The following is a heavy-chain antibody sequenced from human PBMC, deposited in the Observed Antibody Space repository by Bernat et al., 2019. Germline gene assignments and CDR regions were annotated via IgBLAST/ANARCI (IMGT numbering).Heavy chain of an antibody. D-gene: IGHD6-19*01. V-gene: IGHV3-30*03. CDR3: ARASGYSSGYFDY. CDR1: GFTFSSYG. Sequence: QVQLVESGGGVVQPGRSLRLSCAASGFTFSSYGMHWVRQAPGKGLEWVAVISYDGSNKYYADSVKGRFTIPRDNSKNTLYLQMNSLRAEDTAVYYCARASGYSSGYFDYWGQGTLVTVSS. CDR2: ISYDGSNK. J-gene: IGHJ4*02.